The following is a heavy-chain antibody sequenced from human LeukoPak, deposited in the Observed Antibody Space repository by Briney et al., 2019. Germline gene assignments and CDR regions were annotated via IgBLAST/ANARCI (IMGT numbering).Heavy chain of an antibody. V-gene: IGHV3-23*01. Sequence: PGGSLRFSCAASGFSFNIYAMNWVRQAPGKGLEWVSVIIGNGGAIHNADSVKGRFTISRDNPGNTLYLQMNSLRVEDTAVYYCAKHRIPVGKYSIDFWGQGTLVTVSS. D-gene: IGHD2/OR15-2a*01. CDR2: IIGNGGAI. CDR1: GFSFNIYA. CDR3: AKHRIPVGKYSIDF. J-gene: IGHJ4*02.